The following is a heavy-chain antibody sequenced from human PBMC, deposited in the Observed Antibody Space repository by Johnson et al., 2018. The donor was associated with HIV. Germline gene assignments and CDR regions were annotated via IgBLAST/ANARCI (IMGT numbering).Heavy chain of an antibody. D-gene: IGHD1-26*01. Sequence: QVQLVESGGGVVQPGRSLRLSCAASGFTFSDYYMSWIRQAPGKGLEWVSYISSSGSTIYYADSVKGRFTISRDNSKNTLYLQMNSLRAEDTAVYYCAKEHIGSFHDAFDIWGQGTMVTVSS. J-gene: IGHJ3*02. CDR3: AKEHIGSFHDAFDI. V-gene: IGHV3-11*04. CDR1: GFTFSDYY. CDR2: ISSSGSTI.